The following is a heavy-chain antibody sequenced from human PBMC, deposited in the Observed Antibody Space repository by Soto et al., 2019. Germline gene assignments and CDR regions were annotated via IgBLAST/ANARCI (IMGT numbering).Heavy chain of an antibody. CDR3: ARGAGVAAPGTTKWFDP. D-gene: IGHD6-13*01. V-gene: IGHV4-30-4*01. J-gene: IGHJ5*02. CDR2: IYYSGST. Sequence: SETLSLTCTVSGGSISSGDYYWSWIRHPPGKGLEWIGYIYYSGSTYYNPSLKSRVTISVDTSKNQFSLKLSSVTAADTAVYYCARGAGVAAPGTTKWFDPWGQGTLVTFSS. CDR1: GGSISSGDYY.